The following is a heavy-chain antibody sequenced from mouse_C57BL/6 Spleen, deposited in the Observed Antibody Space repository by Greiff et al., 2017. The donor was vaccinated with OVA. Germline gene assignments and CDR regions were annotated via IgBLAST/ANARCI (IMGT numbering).Heavy chain of an antibody. V-gene: IGHV1-52*01. CDR2: IDPSDSDT. D-gene: IGHD4-1*01. Sequence: QVQLQQPGAELVRPGSSVKLSCKASGYTFTSYWMHWVKQRPIQGLEWIGNIDPSDSDTHYNQKFKDKATLTVDKSSSTAYMQLSSLTSEDSAVYYCARGKVTGDLYWGQGTTLTVSS. J-gene: IGHJ2*01. CDR3: ARGKVTGDLY. CDR1: GYTFTSYW.